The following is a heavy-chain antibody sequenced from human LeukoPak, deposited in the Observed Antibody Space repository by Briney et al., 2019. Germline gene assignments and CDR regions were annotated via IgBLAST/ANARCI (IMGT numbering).Heavy chain of an antibody. J-gene: IGHJ4*02. CDR2: IYSGGNT. V-gene: IGHV3-53*01. CDR3: AREDSGNYYFDF. D-gene: IGHD1-26*01. Sequence: PGGSLRLSCAASGFTVSSSPINWVRQAPGRGLEWVSVIYSGGNTFYADSVKGRFTISRDNSKNTLFLQMNSLRAEDTAVYYCAREDSGNYYFDFWGQGTLVTVSS. CDR1: GFTVSSSP.